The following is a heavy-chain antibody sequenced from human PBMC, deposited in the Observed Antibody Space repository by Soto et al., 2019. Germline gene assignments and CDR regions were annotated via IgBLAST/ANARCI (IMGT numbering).Heavy chain of an antibody. V-gene: IGHV4-34*01. CDR2: INHSGRV. Sequence: LALTCAVYGGSFSGHSWTWIRQSPGKGLEWIGDINHSGRVNYSPSLKSRVTISLDTSKNQFSLTLSAVTAADTAMYYCSTRAYDTNGYYRFDPWGQGTLVTVSS. CDR3: STRAYDTNGYYRFDP. D-gene: IGHD3-22*01. J-gene: IGHJ5*01. CDR1: GGSFSGHS.